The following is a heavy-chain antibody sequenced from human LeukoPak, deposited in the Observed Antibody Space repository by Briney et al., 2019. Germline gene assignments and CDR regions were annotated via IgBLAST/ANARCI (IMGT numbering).Heavy chain of an antibody. CDR2: MNIDGSNI. CDR3: SRGGAHHAFDI. D-gene: IGHD1-26*01. CDR1: GFTFSSYW. Sequence: GGSLRLSCAASGFTFSSYWMHWVRQVPGKGLVWVSRMNIDGSNIMQADFAKGRFTFSRDNAENTLYLQMNRLRAEDTAIYYCSRGGAHHAFDIWGEGTMVTVSS. V-gene: IGHV3-74*03. J-gene: IGHJ3*02.